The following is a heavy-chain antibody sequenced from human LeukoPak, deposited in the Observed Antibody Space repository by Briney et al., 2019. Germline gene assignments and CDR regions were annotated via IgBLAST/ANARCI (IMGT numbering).Heavy chain of an antibody. D-gene: IGHD1-26*01. CDR2: IFNGGST. Sequence: GGSLRLSCAASGFAVSSNHMNWVRQAPGKGLEWVSVIFNGGSTYYADSVKGRFTISRDNSKNTLYLQMNSLRAEDTAVYYCATSIVGLTYDEHFQHWDQGTLVTVSS. CDR3: ATSIVGLTYDEHFQH. V-gene: IGHV3-53*01. CDR1: GFAVSSNH. J-gene: IGHJ1*01.